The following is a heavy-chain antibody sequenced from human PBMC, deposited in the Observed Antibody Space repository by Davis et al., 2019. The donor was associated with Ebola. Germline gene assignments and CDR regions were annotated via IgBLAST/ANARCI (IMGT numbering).Heavy chain of an antibody. CDR3: ASLRRTITGMDDGFDI. V-gene: IGHV5-51*01. J-gene: IGHJ3*02. Sequence: GESLKISCKDSGNSFTSHWIGWVRQMPGKGLEWMGIIYTGDSDTRYSPSFRGQVIISADKSISTAYLQWSSLKASDSGMYYCASLRRTITGMDDGFDIWGQGTMVTVSS. D-gene: IGHD2-8*02. CDR2: IYTGDSDT. CDR1: GNSFTSHW.